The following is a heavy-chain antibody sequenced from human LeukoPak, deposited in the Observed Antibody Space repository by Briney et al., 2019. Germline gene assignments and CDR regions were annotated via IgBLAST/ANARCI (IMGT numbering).Heavy chain of an antibody. J-gene: IGHJ1*01. D-gene: IGHD2-15*01. CDR1: GFTFSSYD. CDR2: IGTAGDT. Sequence: GGSLRLSCAASGFTFSSYDMHWVRQPTGKGLEWVSAIGTAGDTYYSHSVQGRFTISRENAKNSLYLHMNSLSAGDTAVYYCARDRCSGGSCYSGFAEYFQHWGQGTLVTVSS. V-gene: IGHV3-13*01. CDR3: ARDRCSGGSCYSGFAEYFQH.